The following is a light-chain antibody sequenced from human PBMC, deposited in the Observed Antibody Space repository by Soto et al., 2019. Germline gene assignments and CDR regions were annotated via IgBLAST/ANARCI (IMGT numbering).Light chain of an antibody. V-gene: IGLV2-14*01. J-gene: IGLJ2*01. CDR3: PSYASGSSHVV. CDR2: DVN. Sequence: QSALTQPASVSGSPGQSITLSCTGTSSDIGGYDYVSWYQRHPGKAPKLIIYDVNNRPSGVSNRFSGSKSGNTASLTISGRQAEDEADYYCPSYASGSSHVVFGGGIKVTVL. CDR1: SSDIGGYDY.